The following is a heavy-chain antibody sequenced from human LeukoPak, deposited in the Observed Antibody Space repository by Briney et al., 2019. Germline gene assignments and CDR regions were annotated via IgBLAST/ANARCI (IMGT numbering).Heavy chain of an antibody. V-gene: IGHV1-2*02. CDR1: GYTFTSYA. D-gene: IGHD3-22*01. Sequence: ASVKVSCKASGYTFTSYAMNWVRQAPGQGLEWMGWINPNSGGTNYAQKFQGRVTMTRDTSISTAYMELSRLRSDDTAVYYCARTTYYYDRFDYWGQGTLVTVSS. CDR2: INPNSGGT. CDR3: ARTTYYYDRFDY. J-gene: IGHJ4*02.